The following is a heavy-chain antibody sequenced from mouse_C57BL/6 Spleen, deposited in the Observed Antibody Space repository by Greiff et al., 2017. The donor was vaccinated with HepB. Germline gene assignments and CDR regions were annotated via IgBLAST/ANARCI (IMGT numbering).Heavy chain of an antibody. CDR2: ISSGGDYI. J-gene: IGHJ4*01. CDR1: GFTFSSYA. CDR3: TRDGKLRAMDY. Sequence: EVKLMESGEGLVKPGGSLKLSCAASGFTFSSYAMSWVRQTPEKRLEWVAYISSGGDYIYYADTMKGRFTISRDNARNTLYLQMSSLKSEDTAMYYCTRDGKLRAMDYWGQGTSVTVSS. D-gene: IGHD3-2*02. V-gene: IGHV5-9-1*02.